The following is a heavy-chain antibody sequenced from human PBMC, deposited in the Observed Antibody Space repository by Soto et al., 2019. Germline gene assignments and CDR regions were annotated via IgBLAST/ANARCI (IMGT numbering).Heavy chain of an antibody. Sequence: PGGSLRLSCVAFGFTFSSYAMIWVRQAPGKGLEWVSAISGSGGSTYYADSVKGRFTISRDNSKNMVYLQMNSLGVDDTAVYYCARDRSMVVVVPGYWGQGTLVIVSS. D-gene: IGHD2-2*01. V-gene: IGHV3-23*01. CDR1: GFTFSSYA. CDR3: ARDRSMVVVVPGY. J-gene: IGHJ4*02. CDR2: ISGSGGST.